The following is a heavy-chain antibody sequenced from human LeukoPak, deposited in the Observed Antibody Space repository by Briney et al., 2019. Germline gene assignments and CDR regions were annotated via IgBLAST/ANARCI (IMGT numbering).Heavy chain of an antibody. V-gene: IGHV1-69*13. D-gene: IGHD1-26*01. Sequence: ASVKVSCKASGGTFSIYAISWVRQAPGQGLEWMGGIIPIFGTANYAQKFQGRVTITADESTSTAYMELSSLRSEDTAVYYCARDDPGAERDYYYGMDVWGQGTTVTVSS. J-gene: IGHJ6*02. CDR1: GGTFSIYA. CDR3: ARDDPGAERDYYYGMDV. CDR2: IIPIFGTA.